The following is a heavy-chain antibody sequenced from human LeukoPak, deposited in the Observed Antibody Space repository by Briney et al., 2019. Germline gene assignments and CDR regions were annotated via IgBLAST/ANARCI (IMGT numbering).Heavy chain of an antibody. D-gene: IGHD2-15*01. J-gene: IGHJ5*02. CDR3: AREIVVVVAAPGRWFDP. Sequence: GGSLRLSCAASGFTFDDYGMSWVRQAPGKGLEWVSSISSSGRYIYYADSVKGRFTISRDNAKNSLYLEMNSLRAEDTAVYYCAREIVVVVAAPGRWFDPWGQGTLVTVSS. CDR2: ISSSGRYI. V-gene: IGHV3-21*01. CDR1: GFTFDDYG.